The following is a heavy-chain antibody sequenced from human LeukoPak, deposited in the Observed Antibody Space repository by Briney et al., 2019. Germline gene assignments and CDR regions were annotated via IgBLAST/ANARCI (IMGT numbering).Heavy chain of an antibody. V-gene: IGHV5-51*01. CDR1: GYGFTNYW. CDR2: ISPDDSDT. J-gene: IGHJ5*02. CDR3: ARHQGGGYVTTPFDP. Sequence: GESLKISCKGSGYGFTNYWIGWVRQMPGKGLEWMGIISPDDSDTRYSPSFQGQVIISADKSITTAYLQWTSLKASDTAIYYCARHQGGGYVTTPFDPWGQGTLVIVSS. D-gene: IGHD3-16*01.